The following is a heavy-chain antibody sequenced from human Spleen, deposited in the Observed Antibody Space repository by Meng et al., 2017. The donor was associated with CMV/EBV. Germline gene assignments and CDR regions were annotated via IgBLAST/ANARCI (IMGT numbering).Heavy chain of an antibody. V-gene: IGHV3-20*04. CDR3: ARAPRPAGMDV. Sequence: GESLKISCAASGFTFDDYGMSWARQSPGKGLEWVSGINWNGASTGYADSVKGRFTISRDNAKNSLYLQMNSLRAEDTALYYCARAPRPAGMDVWGQGTTVTISS. J-gene: IGHJ6*02. CDR2: INWNGAST. CDR1: GFTFDDYG.